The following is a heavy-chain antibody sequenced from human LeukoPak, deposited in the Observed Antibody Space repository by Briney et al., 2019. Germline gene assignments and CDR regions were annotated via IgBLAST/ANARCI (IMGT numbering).Heavy chain of an antibody. D-gene: IGHD1-14*01. CDR2: IGPTGSDR. CDR1: GLTFSTSG. V-gene: IGHV3-21*06. J-gene: IGHJ4*02. CDR3: ATETNGRHYDY. Sequence: PGGSLRLSCTASGLTFSTSGFNCVRQAPGKGLEWVASIGPTGSDRYHAASIKGRFTISRDDANNFLYLQMNSLRAEDTAVYYCATETNGRHYDYWGQGTLLTVSS.